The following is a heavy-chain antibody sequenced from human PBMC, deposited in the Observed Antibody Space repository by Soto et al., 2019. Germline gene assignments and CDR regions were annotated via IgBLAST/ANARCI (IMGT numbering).Heavy chain of an antibody. CDR1: GGSFSGYY. V-gene: IGHV4-34*01. CDR3: ASGIRNYGSGSYYNAYYYCGMYX. D-gene: IGHD3-10*01. J-gene: IGHJ6*02. CDR2: INHSGST. Sequence: PSETLSLTCAVYGGSFSGYYWSWIRQPPGKGLEWIVEINHSGSTNYKTSLKSRVTISVDTSKNKFSLKLSSVTAADTAVYYCASGIRNYGSGSYYNAYYYCGMYXWGQGTTVTVS.